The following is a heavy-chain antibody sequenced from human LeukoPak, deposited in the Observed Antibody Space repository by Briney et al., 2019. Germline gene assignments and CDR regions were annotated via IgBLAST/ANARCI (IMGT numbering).Heavy chain of an antibody. V-gene: IGHV4-4*07. D-gene: IGHD1-26*01. CDR3: AREGGSYRSFDY. CDR2: MYSSGTT. CDR1: GDPISSYY. Sequence: PSETLSLTCTVSGDPISSYYWSWIRQPAGKGLEWIGRMYSSGTTHYSPSLKSRITMSVDTSKNQFSLRLSSVTAADTAVYYWAREGGSYRSFDYWGQGTLVTVSS. J-gene: IGHJ4*02.